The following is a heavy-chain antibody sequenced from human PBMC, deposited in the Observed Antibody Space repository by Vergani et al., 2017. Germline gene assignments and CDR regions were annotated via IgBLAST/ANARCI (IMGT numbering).Heavy chain of an antibody. D-gene: IGHD3-10*01. CDR3: ARDRGEGGRNYYYYDMDV. CDR1: GFTLSDYY. V-gene: IGHV3-11*01. CDR2: ISSSGSTI. Sequence: QVQLVESGGGLVKPGGSLRLSCAASGFTLSDYYMSWIRQAPGEGLEWVSYISSSGSTIYYADSVKGRFTISRDNAKNSLYLQMNSLRAEDTAVYDCARDRGEGGRNYYYYDMDVWGKGTMVTVSS. J-gene: IGHJ6*03.